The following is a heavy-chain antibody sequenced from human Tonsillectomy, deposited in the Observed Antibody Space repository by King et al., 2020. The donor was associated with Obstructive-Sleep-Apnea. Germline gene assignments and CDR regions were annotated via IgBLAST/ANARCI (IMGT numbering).Heavy chain of an antibody. CDR1: GFTFTPYS. D-gene: IGHD3/OR15-3a*01. V-gene: IGHV3-48*01. CDR3: ASDWTYAFDL. Sequence: VQLVESGGDLVQPGGSLRLSCAASGFTFTPYSFNWVRQAPGKGLEWGSYIGSGGTPPISYADYVKGRFTISRDNAKTSRYLQMNNLRAEDTAVYYCASDWTYAFDLWGQGTMVTVSS. J-gene: IGHJ3*01. CDR2: IGSGGTPPI.